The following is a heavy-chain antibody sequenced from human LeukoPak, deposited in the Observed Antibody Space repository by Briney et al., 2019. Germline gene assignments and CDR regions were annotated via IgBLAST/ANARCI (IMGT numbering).Heavy chain of an antibody. CDR1: GDSISSYY. CDR2: IFYSGST. D-gene: IGHD6-19*01. V-gene: IGHV4-59*08. CDR3: ARVGSRSGWSYLFDS. Sequence: SETLSLTCTVSGDSISSYYWSWIRQPPGRGLEWIGYIFYSGSTNYNPSLKSRVTISVDTSKSQFSLKLSSVTAADTAIYYCARVGSRSGWSYLFDSWGQGTLVTVSS. J-gene: IGHJ4*02.